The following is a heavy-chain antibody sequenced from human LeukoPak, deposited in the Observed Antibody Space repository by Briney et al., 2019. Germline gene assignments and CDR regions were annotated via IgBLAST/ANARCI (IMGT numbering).Heavy chain of an antibody. V-gene: IGHV1-8*01. Sequence: ASVKVSCKASGYTFTSYDINWVRQATGQGLEWMGWMNPNSGNTGYAQKFQGRVTMTRNTSISTAYMELSSLRSEDTAVYYCARCRRFLEWSPTKFDYWGQGTLVTFSS. CDR2: MNPNSGNT. D-gene: IGHD3-3*01. CDR3: ARCRRFLEWSPTKFDY. J-gene: IGHJ4*02. CDR1: GYTFTSYD.